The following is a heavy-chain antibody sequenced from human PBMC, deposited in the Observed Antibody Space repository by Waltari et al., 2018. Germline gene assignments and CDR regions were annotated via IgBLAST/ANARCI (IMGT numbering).Heavy chain of an antibody. V-gene: IGHV4-59*01. Sequence: QVQLQESGPGLVKPSETLSLTCTVSVGPISSSYWTWIRQPPGKGLEWIWYIYYRGSTNYNPSLKSRVTISVDTSKNQFSLKLSSVTAADTAVYYCARDMSGIVPAGGMDVWGQGTTVTVSS. CDR1: VGPISSSY. CDR2: IYYRGST. J-gene: IGHJ6*02. CDR3: ARDMSGIVPAGGMDV. D-gene: IGHD3-3*01.